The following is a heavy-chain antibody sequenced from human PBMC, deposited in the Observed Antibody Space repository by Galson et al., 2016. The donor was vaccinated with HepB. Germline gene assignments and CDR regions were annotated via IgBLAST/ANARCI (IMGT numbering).Heavy chain of an antibody. Sequence: SLRLSCAASGFSFSTYWMHWVRQTPGKGLVWVSRINSDGSSSSYADSVKGRFTISRDNSKNTLYLQMNSLRARDTAVYYCAKDRGITIFGVVNTYFDYWGQGTLVTVSS. CDR3: AKDRGITIFGVVNTYFDY. CDR2: INSDGSSS. J-gene: IGHJ4*02. V-gene: IGHV3-74*01. CDR1: GFSFSTYW. D-gene: IGHD3-3*01.